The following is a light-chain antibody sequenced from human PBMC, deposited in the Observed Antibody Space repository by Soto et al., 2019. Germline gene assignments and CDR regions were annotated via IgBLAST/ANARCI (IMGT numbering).Light chain of an antibody. CDR3: KNGYVAQYT. V-gene: IGKV1-39*01. CDR2: SAY. Sequence: DIQMTHAPSSVSASIVDAVTITFLASQDINVYLNWYQQKPGEVPKLLIYSAYTLHSGVQSRFTGSGSETDFTLTIRSMQPEDFATYYCKNGYVAQYTCGKGTK. CDR1: QDINVY. J-gene: IGKJ2*01.